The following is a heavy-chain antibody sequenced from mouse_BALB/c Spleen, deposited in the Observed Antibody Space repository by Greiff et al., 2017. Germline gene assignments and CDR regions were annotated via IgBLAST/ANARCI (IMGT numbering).Heavy chain of an antibody. CDR3: ARQGRSSAFYAMDY. Sequence: EVKLVESGGGLVQPGGSLKLSCAASGFTFSSYTMSWVRQTPEKRLEWVAYISNGGGSTYYPDTVKGRFTISRDNAKNTLYLQMSSLKSEDTAMYYCARQGRSSAFYAMDYWGQGTSVTVSS. V-gene: IGHV5-12-2*01. J-gene: IGHJ4*01. CDR2: ISNGGGST. CDR1: GFTFSSYT. D-gene: IGHD1-1*01.